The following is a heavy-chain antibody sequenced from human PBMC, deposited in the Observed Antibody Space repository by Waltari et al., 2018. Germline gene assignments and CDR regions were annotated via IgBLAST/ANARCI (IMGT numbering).Heavy chain of an antibody. CDR2: IWYDGSNK. D-gene: IGHD6-13*01. CDR3: AKQGKGSSWYDSYYYYMDV. V-gene: IGHV3-30*18. Sequence: QVQLVESGGGVVQPGRSLRLSCAASGFTFSSYGMPWVRQAPGKGLEWVAVIWYDGSNKYYADSVKGRFTISRDNSKNTLYLQMNSLRAEDTAMYYCAKQGKGSSWYDSYYYYMDVWGKGTTVTVSS. J-gene: IGHJ6*03. CDR1: GFTFSSYG.